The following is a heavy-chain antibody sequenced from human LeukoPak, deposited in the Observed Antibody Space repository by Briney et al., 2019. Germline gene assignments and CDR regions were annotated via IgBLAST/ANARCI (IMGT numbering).Heavy chain of an antibody. Sequence: GGSLRLSCAASGFTFRTYGMHWIRQAPGKGLEWVTFIRYDGSDKFYADSVRGRFTISRDNSKNTLFLQLNSLRVEDTAVYYCAKRADYYDSSRALYDAFDLWGQGTMVTVSS. CDR2: IRYDGSDK. CDR1: GFTFRTYG. D-gene: IGHD3-16*01. CDR3: AKRADYYDSSRALYDAFDL. J-gene: IGHJ3*01. V-gene: IGHV3-30*02.